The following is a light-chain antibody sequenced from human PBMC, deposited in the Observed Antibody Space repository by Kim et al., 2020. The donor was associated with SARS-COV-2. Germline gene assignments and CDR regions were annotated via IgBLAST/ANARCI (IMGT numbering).Light chain of an antibody. J-gene: IGLJ2*01. V-gene: IGLV1-44*01. CDR3: SAWDDSLNVE. CDR2: DNN. CDR1: SSNSGNNT. Sequence: PGQRFISSGSGSSSNSGNNTVNSHQQPPRAAPKLLYDDNNPRPAGVPGRFSDSTASTSASLAISVLQAEDEADYYCSAWDDSLNVEFGGGTQLTVL.